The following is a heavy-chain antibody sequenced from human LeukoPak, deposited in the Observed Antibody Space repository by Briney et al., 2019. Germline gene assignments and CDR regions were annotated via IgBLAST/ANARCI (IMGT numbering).Heavy chain of an antibody. CDR2: ISYDGYND. D-gene: IGHD6-13*01. Sequence: GGSLRLSCAASGFAFSSYGMHWVRQAPGKGLEWVAFISYDGYNDYYMDSVKGRFSISRDSSKNTLYLLMSSLRVEDTAVYYCAREDEVSAAEGLDVWGRGTTVTVSS. V-gene: IGHV3-30-3*01. CDR1: GFAFSSYG. J-gene: IGHJ6*02. CDR3: AREDEVSAAEGLDV.